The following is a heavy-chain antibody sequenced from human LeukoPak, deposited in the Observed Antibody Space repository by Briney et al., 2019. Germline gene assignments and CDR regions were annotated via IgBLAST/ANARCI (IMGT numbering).Heavy chain of an antibody. V-gene: IGHV3-21*01. J-gene: IGHJ6*03. Sequence: GGSLRLSCAASGFTFSTYSMNWVRQAPGKGLGWVSSISTSSIYMYYADSVKGRFTISRDNAKNSLYLQMNSLRAEDTAVYYCAREPYYDFWSGYYMPYYYYYYMDVWGKGTTVTVSS. CDR2: ISTSSIYM. D-gene: IGHD3-3*01. CDR3: AREPYYDFWSGYYMPYYYYYYMDV. CDR1: GFTFSTYS.